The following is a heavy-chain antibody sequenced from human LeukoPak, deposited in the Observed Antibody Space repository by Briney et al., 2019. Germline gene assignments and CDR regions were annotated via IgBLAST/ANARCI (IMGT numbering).Heavy chain of an antibody. CDR1: GFTFSSVE. D-gene: IGHD2-15*01. CDR3: ARGWFDY. CDR2: ISSSGNTI. J-gene: IGHJ4*02. Sequence: SGGSLRLSCAASGFTFSSVEMNWVRQAPGKGLEWVSYISSSGNTIYYADSVKGRFTISRDNAKNSLCLQMNSLRAEDTAVYYCARGWFDYWGQGTLVTVSS. V-gene: IGHV3-48*03.